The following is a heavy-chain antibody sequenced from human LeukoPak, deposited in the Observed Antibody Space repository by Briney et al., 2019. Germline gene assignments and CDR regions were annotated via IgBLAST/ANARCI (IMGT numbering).Heavy chain of an antibody. CDR3: ARTLGGYNYGPYDS. Sequence: GGSLRLSCAASGFTFSSYGMHWVRQAPGKGLEWVAVISYDGSNKYYADSVKGRFTISRDNSKNTLYLQMNSLRAEDTAVYFCARTLGGYNYGPYDSWGQGTLVSVSS. D-gene: IGHD5-18*01. CDR2: ISYDGSNK. J-gene: IGHJ4*02. V-gene: IGHV3-30*03. CDR1: GFTFSSYG.